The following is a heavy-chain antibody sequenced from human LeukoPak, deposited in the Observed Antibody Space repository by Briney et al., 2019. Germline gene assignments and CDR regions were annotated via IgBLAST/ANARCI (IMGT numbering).Heavy chain of an antibody. D-gene: IGHD4-17*01. CDR1: GFTFSRYW. J-gene: IGHJ4*02. Sequence: GGSLRLCCAASGFTFSRYWMTWVRQAPGKGLEWVASINEDGSGKHYVDSVKGRFTISRDNAQKSVYLEMNSLRAEDTAVYYCARAVTSTEGYWGQGTLVTVSS. CDR3: ARAVTSTEGY. V-gene: IGHV3-7*03. CDR2: INEDGSGK.